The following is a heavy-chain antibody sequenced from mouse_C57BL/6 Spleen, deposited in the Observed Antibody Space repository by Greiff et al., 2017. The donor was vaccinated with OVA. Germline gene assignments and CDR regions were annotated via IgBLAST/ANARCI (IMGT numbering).Heavy chain of an antibody. J-gene: IGHJ1*03. V-gene: IGHV14-3*01. Sequence: EVMLVESVAELVRPGASVKLSCTASGFNIKNTYMHWVKQRPEQGLEWIGRIDPANGNTKYAPKFQGKATITADTSSNTAYLQLSSLTSEDTAIYYCARDDYYGSSGYFDVWGTGTTVTVSS. D-gene: IGHD1-1*01. CDR2: IDPANGNT. CDR1: GFNIKNTY. CDR3: ARDDYYGSSGYFDV.